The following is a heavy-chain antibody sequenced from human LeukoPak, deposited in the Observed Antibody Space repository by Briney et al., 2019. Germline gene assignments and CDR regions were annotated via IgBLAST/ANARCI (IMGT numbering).Heavy chain of an antibody. J-gene: IGHJ4*02. V-gene: IGHV3-23*01. CDR2: FSVSDKTT. D-gene: IGHD4-17*01. CDR1: GFTFSSYA. Sequence: GGTLRLSCAASGFTFSSYAMSWVRQAPGKGLEWVSGFSVSDKTTYYADSVKGRFTISRDNSKNTLYLQINSLRAEDTAVYYCAKDPSVYYGDYIIRWGQGTLVIVSS. CDR3: AKDPSVYYGDYIIR.